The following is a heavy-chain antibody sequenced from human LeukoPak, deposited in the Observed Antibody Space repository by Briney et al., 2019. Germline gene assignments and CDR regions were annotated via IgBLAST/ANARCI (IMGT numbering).Heavy chain of an antibody. CDR3: ARDLRPASTVVIPGEFDS. Sequence: ASVKVSFKASGYTFTGYYMHWVRQAPGQGLEWMGWINPNSGGTNYAQKFRGRITMTRDTSISTAYMELSGLRSDDTAVYSCARDLRPASTVVIPGEFDSWGQGTLVTVSS. D-gene: IGHD4-23*01. CDR2: INPNSGGT. V-gene: IGHV1-2*02. CDR1: GYTFTGYY. J-gene: IGHJ4*02.